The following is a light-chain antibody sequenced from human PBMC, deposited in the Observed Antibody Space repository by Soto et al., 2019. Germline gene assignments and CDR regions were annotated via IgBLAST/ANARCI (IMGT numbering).Light chain of an antibody. CDR3: QQYNNWPHT. Sequence: EIVMTQSPATLSVSPGERATLSCRASQSVSSKLAWFQQKPGQAPSLLIYGVSTRSTGVPVRFSGSGSGTEFTLTINGLQSEDLAVYYCQQYNNWPHTFGQGTKLEIK. V-gene: IGKV3-15*01. CDR2: GVS. J-gene: IGKJ2*01. CDR1: QSVSSK.